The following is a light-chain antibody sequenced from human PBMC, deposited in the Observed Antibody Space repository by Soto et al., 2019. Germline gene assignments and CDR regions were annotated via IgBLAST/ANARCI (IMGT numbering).Light chain of an antibody. V-gene: IGKV3D-20*02. CDR2: DAS. CDR1: QSVSSAY. J-gene: IGKJ4*01. CDR3: QQRSNWPLT. Sequence: EIVLTQSPGTLSLSPGERVTLSCRASQSVSSAYLAWYQQKPGLAPRLLIYDASSRATGIPDRFSGSGSGTDFTLTISSLEPEDFAVYYCQQRSNWPLTFGGGTKVDI.